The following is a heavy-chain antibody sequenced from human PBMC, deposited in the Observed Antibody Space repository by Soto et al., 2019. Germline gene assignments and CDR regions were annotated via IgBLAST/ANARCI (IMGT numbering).Heavy chain of an antibody. Sequence: GGSLRLSCAASGFTVSSNYMSWVRQAPGKGLEWVSVIYSGGSTYYADSVKGRFTISRDNSKNTLYLQMNSLRAEDTAVYYCARGGPYGSGSYYGSLDYWGQGTLVTVSS. CDR2: IYSGGST. CDR3: ARGGPYGSGSYYGSLDY. V-gene: IGHV3-66*01. D-gene: IGHD3-10*01. J-gene: IGHJ4*02. CDR1: GFTVSSNY.